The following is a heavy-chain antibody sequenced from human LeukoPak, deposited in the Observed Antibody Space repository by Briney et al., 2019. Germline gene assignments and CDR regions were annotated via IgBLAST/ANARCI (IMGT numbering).Heavy chain of an antibody. V-gene: IGHV3-7*01. CDR3: ARVPLNYYYYMDV. Sequence: GGSLRLSCAASGFIFSNYWMSWVRQAPGKGLEWVANIKQDGSEKYYVDSVKGRFTISRDNTKKSLYLQMNSLRAEDTAVYYCARVPLNYYYYMDVWGKGTTVTVSS. J-gene: IGHJ6*03. CDR2: IKQDGSEK. CDR1: GFIFSNYW.